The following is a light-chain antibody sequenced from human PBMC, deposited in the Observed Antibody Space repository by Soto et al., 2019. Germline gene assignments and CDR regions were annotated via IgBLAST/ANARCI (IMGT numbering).Light chain of an antibody. J-gene: IGKJ1*01. CDR3: QQYGSSPWT. CDR2: GAS. CDR1: QSVSVNY. Sequence: EIVLTQSPGTLSLSPGERATLSCRTSQSVSVNYLAWYQQKSGQAPRLLIYGASSRATGIPDRFSGSGSGTDFTLTITRLEPEDFAVYYCQQYGSSPWTFGQGTKVDIK. V-gene: IGKV3-20*01.